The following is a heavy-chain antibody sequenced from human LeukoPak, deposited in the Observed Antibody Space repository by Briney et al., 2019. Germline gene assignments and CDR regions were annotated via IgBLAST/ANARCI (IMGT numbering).Heavy chain of an antibody. Sequence: GGSLRLSCTVSGFTFGDYAMNWVRPAPRKGLEWVGVIRSNLYGGTTEYAASVKGRFTLSRDDSKSIAYLQMNSLKTEDTAVYYCTRAPWGSAWGQGTLVTVSS. D-gene: IGHD1-26*01. V-gene: IGHV3-49*04. CDR1: GFTFGDYA. CDR3: TRAPWGSA. J-gene: IGHJ5*02. CDR2: IRSNLYGGTT.